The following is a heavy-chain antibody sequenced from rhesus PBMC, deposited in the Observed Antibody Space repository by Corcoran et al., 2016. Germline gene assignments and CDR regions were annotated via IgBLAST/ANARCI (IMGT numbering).Heavy chain of an antibody. CDR1: GGSISSGYG. CDR2: IGVSRGST. J-gene: IGHJ1*01. D-gene: IGHD6-25*01. Sequence: VQLQESGPGVVKPSETLSLTCAVSGGSISSGYGWSWIRTPPGQGLEWIGYIGVSRGSTNYNPSLRSRVTISKDTSKNQFALKRSSVTAADTAVYYWAIGRSGSWPREYFACWGQGARVTVSS. V-gene: IGHV4-127*01. CDR3: AIGRSGSWPREYFAC.